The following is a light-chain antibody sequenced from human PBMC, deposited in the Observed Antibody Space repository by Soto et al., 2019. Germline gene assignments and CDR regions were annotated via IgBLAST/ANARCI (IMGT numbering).Light chain of an antibody. Sequence: QSALTQPASVSGSPGQSITISCSGTTNDIGGYNYVSWYQHHPGKVPKVIIYEVRNRPSGVSNRFSGSKSGNTASLTVSGLQAEDEADYYCTSYGGRDNLMFGGGTKLTVL. CDR2: EVR. CDR3: TSYGGRDNLM. V-gene: IGLV2-14*01. J-gene: IGLJ3*02. CDR1: TNDIGGYNY.